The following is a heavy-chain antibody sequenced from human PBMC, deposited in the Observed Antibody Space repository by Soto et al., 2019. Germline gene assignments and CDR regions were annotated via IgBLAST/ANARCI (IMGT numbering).Heavy chain of an antibody. V-gene: IGHV4-31*03. Sequence: QVQLQESGPGLVKPSQTLSLTCTVSGGSISSGGYYWIWIRQHPGQGLEWIGYTYYSGTTYYKPSLESRVTISVHTSKNQFSLKLRSVTAADTAVYYCARNSGITGKETVDYWGQGTLVTVS. CDR2: TYYSGTT. CDR3: ARNSGITGKETVDY. CDR1: GGSISSGGYY. D-gene: IGHD1-20*01. J-gene: IGHJ4*02.